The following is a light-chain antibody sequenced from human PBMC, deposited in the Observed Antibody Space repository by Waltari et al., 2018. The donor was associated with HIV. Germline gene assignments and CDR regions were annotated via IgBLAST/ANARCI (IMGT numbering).Light chain of an antibody. V-gene: IGLV3-19*01. Sequence: SILTQDPAVSVALGQTVWITRTGASLRSDYARWYQQKPVQAPKLLVYGNNYQPLGIPDRFIVSNSRDTSSLTITGARAEDEAAYYCDSRDSGGDQWVFGGGTTLTVL. CDR2: GNN. CDR1: SLRSDY. J-gene: IGLJ3*02. CDR3: DSRDSGGDQWV.